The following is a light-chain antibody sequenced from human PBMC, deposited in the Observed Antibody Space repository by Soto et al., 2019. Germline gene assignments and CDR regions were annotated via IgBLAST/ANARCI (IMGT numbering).Light chain of an antibody. V-gene: IGKV1-5*01. J-gene: IGKJ3*01. CDR2: DAS. CDR3: QQYSSYPLFA. Sequence: DIQMTQSPSTLSASVGDRVTITCRASQSINNWLAWYQQKPGKVPKLLIYDASSLESGVPSRFSGSGSGTDFTLTISSLQPDDFATYYCQQYSSYPLFAFGPGTKVDIK. CDR1: QSINNW.